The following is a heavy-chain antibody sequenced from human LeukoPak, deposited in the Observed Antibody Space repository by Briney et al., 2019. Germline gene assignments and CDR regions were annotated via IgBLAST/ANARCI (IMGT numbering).Heavy chain of an antibody. CDR2: ISNNGGST. J-gene: IGHJ4*02. CDR3: ARDQWELRAFDY. V-gene: IGHV3-64*01. CDR1: GFIFSSYA. Sequence: GGSLRLSCAASGFIFSSYAMYWVRQAPGKGLEYVSSISNNGGSTYYANSVKGGFTISRDNSKNTLYLQMGSLRAEDMAVYYCARDQWELRAFDYWGQGTLVTVSS. D-gene: IGHD1-26*01.